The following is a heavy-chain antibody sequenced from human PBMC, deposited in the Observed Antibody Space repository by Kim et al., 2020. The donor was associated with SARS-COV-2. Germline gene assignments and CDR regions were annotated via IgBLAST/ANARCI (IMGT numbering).Heavy chain of an antibody. CDR3: ARGRRQRAFYDYVWGSYRFDY. J-gene: IGHJ4*02. CDR2: MNPNSGNT. D-gene: IGHD3-16*02. CDR1: GYTFTSYD. V-gene: IGHV1-8*01. Sequence: ASVKVSCKASGYTFTSYDINWVRQATGQGLEWMGWMNPNSGNTGYAQKFQGRVTMTRNTSISTAYMELSSLRSEDTAVYYCARGRRQRAFYDYVWGSYRFDYWGQGTLVTVSS.